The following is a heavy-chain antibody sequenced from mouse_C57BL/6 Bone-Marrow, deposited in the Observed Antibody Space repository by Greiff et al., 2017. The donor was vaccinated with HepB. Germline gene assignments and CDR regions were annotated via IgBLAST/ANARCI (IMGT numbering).Heavy chain of an antibody. V-gene: IGHV1-4*01. CDR1: GYTFTSYT. Sequence: VKLQQSGAELVRPGASVKMSCTASGYTFTSYTMHWVKQRPGQGLEWIGYINPSSGYTKYNQKFKDKATLTADKSSSTAYLQLSSLTSEDSAVYYCARWFSTDYWGQGTTLTVSS. CDR3: ARWFSTDY. J-gene: IGHJ2*01. D-gene: IGHD1-1*01. CDR2: INPSSGYT.